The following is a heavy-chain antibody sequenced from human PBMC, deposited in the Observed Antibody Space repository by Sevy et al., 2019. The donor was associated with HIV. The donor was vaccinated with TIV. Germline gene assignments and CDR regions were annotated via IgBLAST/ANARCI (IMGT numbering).Heavy chain of an antibody. CDR1: GGTFSSYA. Sequence: ASVKVSCKASGGTFSSYAISWVRQAPGQGLEWMGGIIPIFGTANYAQKFQGRVTITADESTSTAYMELSSLRSEDTAVYYCARGIEIWSRRLFDYWGQGTLVTVSS. V-gene: IGHV1-69*13. CDR2: IIPIFGTA. CDR3: ARGIEIWSRRLFDY. D-gene: IGHD3-10*01. J-gene: IGHJ4*02.